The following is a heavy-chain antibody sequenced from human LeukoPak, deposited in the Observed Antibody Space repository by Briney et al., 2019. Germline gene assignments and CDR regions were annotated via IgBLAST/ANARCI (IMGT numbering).Heavy chain of an antibody. Sequence: PGGSLRLSCAASGFTFSSYAMHWVRQAPGKGLEWVAVISYDGSNKYYADSVKGRFTISRDNSKNTLYLQMNSLRAEDTAVYYCASSRGITMIAVEGGAFDIWGQGTMVTVSS. CDR2: ISYDGSNK. CDR3: ASSRGITMIAVEGGAFDI. D-gene: IGHD3-22*01. J-gene: IGHJ3*02. V-gene: IGHV3-30-3*01. CDR1: GFTFSSYA.